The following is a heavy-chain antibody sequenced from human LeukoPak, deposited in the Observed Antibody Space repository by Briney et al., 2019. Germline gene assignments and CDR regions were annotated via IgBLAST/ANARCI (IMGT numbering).Heavy chain of an antibody. CDR3: ARDGAGDLTFFDY. J-gene: IGHJ4*02. CDR2: ISYDGSNK. D-gene: IGHD7-27*01. V-gene: IGHV3-30-3*01. Sequence: GGSLRLSCAASGFTFSSYAMHWVRQAPGKGLEWVAVISYDGSNKYYADSVKGRFTISRDNSKNTLYLQMNSLRAEDTAVYYCARDGAGDLTFFDYWGQGTLVTVSS. CDR1: GFTFSSYA.